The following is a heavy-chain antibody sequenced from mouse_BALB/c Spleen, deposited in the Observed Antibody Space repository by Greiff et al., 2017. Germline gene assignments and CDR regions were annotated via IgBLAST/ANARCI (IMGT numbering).Heavy chain of an antibody. CDR1: GFTFSSYT. CDR2: ISSGGSYT. J-gene: IGHJ3*01. Sequence: EVMLVESGGGLVKPGGSLKLSCAASGFTFSSYTMSWVRQTPEKRLEWVATISSGGSYTYYPDSVKGRFTISRDNAKNTLYLQMSSLKSEDTAMYYCTREDGYDGFAYWGQGTLVTVSA. D-gene: IGHD2-2*01. V-gene: IGHV5-6-4*01. CDR3: TREDGYDGFAY.